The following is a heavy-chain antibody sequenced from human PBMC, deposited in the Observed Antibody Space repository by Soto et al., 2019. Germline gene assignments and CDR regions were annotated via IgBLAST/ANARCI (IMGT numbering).Heavy chain of an antibody. Sequence: GGSLRLSCAASGSTFSSYWMGWVRQAPGKGLEWVANIKQDGSEKYYVDSVKGRFTISRDNAKNSLYLQMNSLRAEDTAVYYCARAGYSLYYYYGMDVWGQGTTVTVSS. CDR1: GSTFSSYW. D-gene: IGHD5-18*01. CDR2: IKQDGSEK. V-gene: IGHV3-7*01. CDR3: ARAGYSLYYYYGMDV. J-gene: IGHJ6*02.